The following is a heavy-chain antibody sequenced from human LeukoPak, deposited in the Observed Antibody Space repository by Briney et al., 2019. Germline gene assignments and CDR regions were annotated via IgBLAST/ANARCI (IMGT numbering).Heavy chain of an antibody. CDR3: ARGGGYSYGRFDS. Sequence: PGGSLRLSCAASGFTFDEYAMHWVRQAPGKGLEWVSGISGDGGSTYYADSVKGRFTISRDNSKNSLYLQMNSLRTDDTAVYYCARGGGYSYGRFDSWGQGTLVTVSS. V-gene: IGHV3-43*02. CDR2: ISGDGGST. J-gene: IGHJ4*02. CDR1: GFTFDEYA. D-gene: IGHD5-18*01.